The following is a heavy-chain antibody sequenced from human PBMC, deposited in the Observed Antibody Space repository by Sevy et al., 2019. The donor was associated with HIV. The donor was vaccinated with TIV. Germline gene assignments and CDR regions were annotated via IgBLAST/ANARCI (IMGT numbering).Heavy chain of an antibody. CDR1: GFTFSSYG. CDR2: IRYDGSNK. D-gene: IGHD2-2*01. Sequence: LSLTCAASGFTFSSYGMHWVRRAPGKGLEWVAFIRYDGSNKYYADSVKGRFTISRDNSKNTLYLQMNSLRAEDTAVYYCLKSTSGQDIVVVPAAIEYGMDVWGQGTTVTVSS. CDR3: LKSTSGQDIVVVPAAIEYGMDV. V-gene: IGHV3-30*02. J-gene: IGHJ6*02.